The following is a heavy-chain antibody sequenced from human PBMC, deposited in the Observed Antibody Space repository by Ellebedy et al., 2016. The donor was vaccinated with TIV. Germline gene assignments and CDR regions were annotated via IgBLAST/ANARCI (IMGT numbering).Heavy chain of an antibody. D-gene: IGHD3-10*01. CDR1: GFTFSSYW. V-gene: IGHV4-34*01. J-gene: IGHJ4*02. Sequence: GSLRLXCAASGFTFSSYWMSWVRQSPGKGLEWIGEINHSGSTNYNPSLKSRVTMSVDTTKKHISLRLSSVTAADTAVYYCARVGDYYGSGSLDYWGRGTLVAVSS. CDR2: INHSGST. CDR3: ARVGDYYGSGSLDY.